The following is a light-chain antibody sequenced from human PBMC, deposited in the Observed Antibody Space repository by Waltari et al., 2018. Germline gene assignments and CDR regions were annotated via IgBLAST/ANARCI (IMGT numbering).Light chain of an antibody. Sequence: QSVLTQPPSASGTPGQRVTISCSGSSPNIGSNYVYWYTQPPGTAPKLHIYRNNQRPSGVPDRFSGSKSGTSASLAISGLRSEDEADYYCAAWDDSLSGWVFGGGTKLTVL. CDR2: RNN. J-gene: IGLJ3*02. CDR1: SPNIGSNY. CDR3: AAWDDSLSGWV. V-gene: IGLV1-47*01.